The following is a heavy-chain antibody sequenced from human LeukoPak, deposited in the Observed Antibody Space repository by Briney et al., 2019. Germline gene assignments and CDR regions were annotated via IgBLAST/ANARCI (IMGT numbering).Heavy chain of an antibody. CDR2: IYYSGST. D-gene: IGHD3-22*01. CDR1: GGSISSGGYY. V-gene: IGHV4-31*03. J-gene: IGHJ4*02. CDR3: ARLCYYDSRGYWYYFDY. Sequence: TSQTLSLTCTVSGGSISSGGYYWSWIRQHPGKGLEWIGYIYYSGSTYYNPSLKSRVTISVDTSKNQFSLKLSSVTAADTAVYYCARLCYYDSRGYWYYFDYWGQGTLVTVSS.